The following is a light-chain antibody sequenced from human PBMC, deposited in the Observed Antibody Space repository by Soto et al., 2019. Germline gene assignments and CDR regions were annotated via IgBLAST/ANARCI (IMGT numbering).Light chain of an antibody. CDR3: QTWGTGLQV. J-gene: IGLJ2*01. Sequence: QSVLTQPPSASASLGASVKLTCTLSSGRSGYTIAWHQQQPEKGPRYLMKVNADDRHSKGAGIPDRFSGSSSGAERHLTISSLQSEDEADYYCQTWGTGLQVFGGGTKLTVL. V-gene: IGLV4-69*01. CDR1: SGRSGYT. CDR2: VNADDRH.